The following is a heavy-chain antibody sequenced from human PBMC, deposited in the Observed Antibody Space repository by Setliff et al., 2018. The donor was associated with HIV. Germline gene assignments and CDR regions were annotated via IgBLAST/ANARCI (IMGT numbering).Heavy chain of an antibody. Sequence: PSQTLSLTCAISGDSVSSNSAAWNWIRQSPSRGLEWLGRTYYRSKWYNDYAVSVKGRIAINPDTSRNQFPLQLNSVTPEDTAVYYCTRELNGHTSSHYYFGLDVWGQGTTVTVSS. CDR3: TRELNGHTSSHYYFGLDV. D-gene: IGHD6-6*01. V-gene: IGHV6-1*01. J-gene: IGHJ6*02. CDR1: GDSVSSNSAA. CDR2: TYYRSKWYN.